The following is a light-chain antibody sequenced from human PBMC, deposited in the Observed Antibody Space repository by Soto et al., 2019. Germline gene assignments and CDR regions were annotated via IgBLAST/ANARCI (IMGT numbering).Light chain of an antibody. Sequence: SYELTQTPSVSVAPGKTARITCGGNNIGSKGVHWYQQKPGQAPVLVIYYDSDRPSGIPERLSGSNSGNTATLTISRVEAGDEADYYCQVWDTSSDHGVFGGGTKLTAL. J-gene: IGLJ3*02. CDR3: QVWDTSSDHGV. V-gene: IGLV3-21*04. CDR1: NIGSKG. CDR2: YDS.